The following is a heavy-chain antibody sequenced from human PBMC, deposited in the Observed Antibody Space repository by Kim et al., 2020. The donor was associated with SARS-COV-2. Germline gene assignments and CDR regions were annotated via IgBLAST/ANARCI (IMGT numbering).Heavy chain of an antibody. CDR3: AKVGGDSYGAIDYY. CDR2: ISYDGSNK. CDR1: GFTFSSYG. J-gene: IGHJ4*02. V-gene: IGHV3-30*18. D-gene: IGHD5-18*01. Sequence: GGSLRLSCAASGFTFSSYGMHWVRQAPGKGLEWVAVISYDGSNKYYADSVKGRFTISRDNSKNTLYLQMNSLRAEDTAVYYCAKVGGDSYGAIDYYWGQRTLVTVSS.